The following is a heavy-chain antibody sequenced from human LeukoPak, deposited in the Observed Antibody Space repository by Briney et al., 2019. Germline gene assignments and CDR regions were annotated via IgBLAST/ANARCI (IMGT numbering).Heavy chain of an antibody. D-gene: IGHD4-23*01. V-gene: IGHV4-39*01. CDR2: SYYSGST. J-gene: IGHJ5*02. CDR3: ARFRHAGNLIKWWFDP. Sequence: SETLSLTCTVSGGSISSNIYYWGWIRQPPGKGLEWIGSSYYSGSTYYNPSLKSRVTVSVDTSKNQFSLKLSSVTAADTAVYHCARFRHAGNLIKWWFDPWGQGTLLTVSS. CDR1: GGSISSNIYY.